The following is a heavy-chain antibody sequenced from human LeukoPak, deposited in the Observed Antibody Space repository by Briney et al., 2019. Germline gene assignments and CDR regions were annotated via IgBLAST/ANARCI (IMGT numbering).Heavy chain of an antibody. Sequence: GGSLRLSCAASGFTFSSYEMNWVRQAPGKGLEWVSYISSSGSTIYYADSVKGRFTISRDNSKNTLYLQMNSLRAEDTAVYYCAKDLVCSDPSCYGRFEYWGQGTLVTVSS. CDR3: AKDLVCSDPSCYGRFEY. CDR1: GFTFSSYE. V-gene: IGHV3-48*03. J-gene: IGHJ4*02. CDR2: ISSSGSTI. D-gene: IGHD2-15*01.